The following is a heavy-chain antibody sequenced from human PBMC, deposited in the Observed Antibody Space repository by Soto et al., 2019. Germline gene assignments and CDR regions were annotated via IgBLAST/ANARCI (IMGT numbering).Heavy chain of an antibody. D-gene: IGHD3-9*01. CDR3: AKANILTGYYAFDI. CDR1: GFTFSSYG. CDR2: ISYDGSNK. Sequence: GGSLRLSCAASGFTFSSYGMHWVRQAPGKGLEWVAVISYDGSNKYYADSVKGRFTISRDNSKNTLYLQMNSLRAEDTAVYYCAKANILTGYYAFDIWGQGTMVTVSS. V-gene: IGHV3-30*18. J-gene: IGHJ3*02.